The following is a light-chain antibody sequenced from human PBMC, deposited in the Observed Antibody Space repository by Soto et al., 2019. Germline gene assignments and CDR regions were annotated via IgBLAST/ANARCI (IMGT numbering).Light chain of an antibody. J-gene: IGKJ1*01. Sequence: EIVLTQSPGTLSLSPGERATLSCRASQSVTTKYFAWYQHRPGQAPRLLIYAASRRATGIPDRFSGSGSGTDFTLTISRLEPEDFAVYYCQQYGNLPYAFGQGTKVDI. CDR3: QQYGNLPYA. V-gene: IGKV3-20*01. CDR1: QSVTTKY. CDR2: AAS.